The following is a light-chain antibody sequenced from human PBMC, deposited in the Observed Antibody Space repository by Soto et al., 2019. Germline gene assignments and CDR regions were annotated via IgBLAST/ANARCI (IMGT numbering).Light chain of an antibody. V-gene: IGLV2-11*01. J-gene: IGLJ2*01. CDR1: SSDVGGYNS. CDR2: DVS. CDR3: CSYTGSYPYVV. Sequence: QSALTQPRSVSGSPGQSVTISCTGTSSDVGGYNSVSWYQQHPGKAPKFMISDVSKRPSGVPDRFSGSKSGNTASLTISGLQADDEADYYCCSYTGSYPYVVFGGGTKVTVL.